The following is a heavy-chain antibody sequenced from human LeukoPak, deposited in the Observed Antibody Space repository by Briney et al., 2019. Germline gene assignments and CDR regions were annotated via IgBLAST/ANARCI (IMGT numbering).Heavy chain of an antibody. CDR2: IYHRGTT. CDR1: GYSISSGYY. V-gene: IGHV4-38-2*02. J-gene: IGHJ5*02. D-gene: IGHD5-12*01. CDR3: ARVPSGYDPNWFDP. Sequence: PSETLSLTCTDSGYSISSGYYWGWIRQPPGRGLEWIGTIYHRGTTYYNPSLKSRVTISLDTSKNQFSLKVNSVTAADTAVYFCARVPSGYDPNWFDPWGQGTLVTVSS.